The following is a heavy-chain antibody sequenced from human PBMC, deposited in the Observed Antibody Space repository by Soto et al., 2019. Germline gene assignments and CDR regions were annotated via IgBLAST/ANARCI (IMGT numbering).Heavy chain of an antibody. CDR1: GFTCDDYG. V-gene: IGHV3-20*04. J-gene: IGHJ3*02. CDR2: INWNGGRT. D-gene: IGHD3-22*01. CDR3: ARGHGTYYYDSSGYRDAFDI. Sequence: GGSLRLSCAASGFTCDDYGMSWVRQAPGKGLEWVSGINWNGGRTGYADSVKGRFTISRDNAKNSLYLQMNSLRAEDTALYYCARGHGTYYYDSSGYRDAFDIWGQGTMVT.